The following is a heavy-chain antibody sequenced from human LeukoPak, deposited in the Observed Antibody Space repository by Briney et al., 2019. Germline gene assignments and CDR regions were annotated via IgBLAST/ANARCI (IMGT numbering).Heavy chain of an antibody. Sequence: GGSLRLSCAASGVTFSSHEMNWVRQPPGKGLEWVSYISSGGSTIYYADSVKGRFNVSRDNAKNSLYLQMNSLRAEDTGLYYCARDVLFDPWGQGTVVTVSS. CDR1: GVTFSSHE. J-gene: IGHJ5*02. CDR2: ISSGGSTI. V-gene: IGHV3-48*03. CDR3: ARDVLFDP.